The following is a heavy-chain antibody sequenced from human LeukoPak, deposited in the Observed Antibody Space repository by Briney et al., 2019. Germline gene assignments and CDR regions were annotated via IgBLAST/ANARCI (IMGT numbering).Heavy chain of an antibody. V-gene: IGHV1-18*01. CDR2: ISAYNGNT. J-gene: IGHJ3*02. Sequence: ASVKVSCKASGYTFTSYDINWVRQATGQGLEWMGWISAYNGNTNYAQKLQGRVTMTTDTSTSTAYMELRSLRSDDTAVYYCARRVSGAFDIWGQGTMVTVSS. CDR1: GYTFTSYD. D-gene: IGHD5-12*01. CDR3: ARRVSGAFDI.